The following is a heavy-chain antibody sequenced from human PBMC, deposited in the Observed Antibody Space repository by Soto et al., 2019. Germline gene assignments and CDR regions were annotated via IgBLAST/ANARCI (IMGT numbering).Heavy chain of an antibody. V-gene: IGHV1-69*13. CDR3: ARDLEFRDGNISHLDY. Sequence: SVNVSCKASGGTFRNHVFNWVRQAPGQGLEWMGGIIPIIGTPNYAQKFQGRVTITADASTNTVYLEVSSLRSQDTAVYYCARDLEFRDGNISHLDYWGQGTLVTVSS. CDR1: GGTFRNHV. J-gene: IGHJ4*02. D-gene: IGHD3-10*01. CDR2: IIPIIGTP.